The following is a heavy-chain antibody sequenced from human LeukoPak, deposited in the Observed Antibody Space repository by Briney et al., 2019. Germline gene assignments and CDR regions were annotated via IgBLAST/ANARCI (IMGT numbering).Heavy chain of an antibody. CDR2: INHSGST. V-gene: IGHV4-34*01. Sequence: IPSETLSLTCAVYGGSFSGYYWSWTRQPPGKGLEWIGEINHSGSTNYNPSLKSRVTISVDTSKNQFSLKLSSVTAADTAVYYCARHRKYSCGFPDYWGQGTLVTVSS. D-gene: IGHD6-19*01. CDR1: GGSFSGYY. J-gene: IGHJ4*02. CDR3: ARHRKYSCGFPDY.